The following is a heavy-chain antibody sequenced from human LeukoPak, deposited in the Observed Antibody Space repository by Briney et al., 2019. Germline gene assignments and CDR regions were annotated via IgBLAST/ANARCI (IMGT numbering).Heavy chain of an antibody. CDR2: ISSSSSTI. CDR3: ARDTYYYGSGSYGGHDY. V-gene: IGHV3-48*04. D-gene: IGHD3-10*01. Sequence: GGSLRLSCAASGFTFSSYSMNWVRQAPGKGLEWVSYISSSSSTIYYADSVKGRFTISRDNAKNSLYLQMNSLRAEDTAVYYCARDTYYYGSGSYGGHDYWGQGTLVTVSS. CDR1: GFTFSSYS. J-gene: IGHJ4*02.